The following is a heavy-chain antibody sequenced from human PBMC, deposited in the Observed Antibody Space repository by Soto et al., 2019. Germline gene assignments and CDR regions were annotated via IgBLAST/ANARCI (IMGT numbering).Heavy chain of an antibody. CDR2: ISAYNGNT. Sequence: GASVKVSCKASGYTFTSYGISWVRQAPGQGLEWMGWISAYNGNTNYAQKLQGRVTMTTDTSTSTAYMELRSLRSGDTAVYYCARDGQFSPYGMDVWGQGTTVTVSS. D-gene: IGHD4-4*01. J-gene: IGHJ6*02. V-gene: IGHV1-18*04. CDR3: ARDGQFSPYGMDV. CDR1: GYTFTSYG.